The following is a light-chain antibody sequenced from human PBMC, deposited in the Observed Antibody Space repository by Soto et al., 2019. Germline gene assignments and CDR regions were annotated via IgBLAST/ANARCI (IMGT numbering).Light chain of an antibody. CDR3: QQSYSTPRT. Sequence: DIQMTQSPTSLSASVGERVTITCRASQSITNYLNWYQQKPGKAPKLLIYAASSLHTGVPSRFSGSGSGTDFTLTIRSLQPEDFATYYCQQSYSTPRTVGGGTKVDIK. CDR2: AAS. CDR1: QSITNY. J-gene: IGKJ4*01. V-gene: IGKV1-39*01.